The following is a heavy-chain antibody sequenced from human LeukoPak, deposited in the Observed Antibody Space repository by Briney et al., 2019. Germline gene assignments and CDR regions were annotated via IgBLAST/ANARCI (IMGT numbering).Heavy chain of an antibody. CDR3: ARERNSGWFADPGYYFDY. D-gene: IGHD6-19*01. J-gene: IGHJ4*02. CDR1: GGSISSGGYY. V-gene: IGHV4-31*03. CDR2: IYYSGST. Sequence: SETLSLTCTVSGGSISSGGYYWRWIRQHPGKGLEWIGYIYYSGSTYYNPSLKSRVTISVDTSKNQFSLKLSSVTAADTAVYYCARERNSGWFADPGYYFDYWGQGTLVTVSS.